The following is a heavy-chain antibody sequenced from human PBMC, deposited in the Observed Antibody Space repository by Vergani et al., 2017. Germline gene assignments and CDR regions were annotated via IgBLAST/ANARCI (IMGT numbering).Heavy chain of an antibody. CDR1: GYSFTSYW. CDR3: ARHGEDENCDGDCYSGYYYGMDV. V-gene: IGHV5-51*01. J-gene: IGHJ6*02. Sequence: VQLLQSGAEVPKPGESLKISCKGSGYSFTSYWIGWVRQMPGKGLEWMVIIYPGDSDTRYSPSFQGQVTISADKSISTAYLQWSSLKASDTAMYYCARHGEDENCDGDCYSGYYYGMDVWGQGTTVTVSS. CDR2: IYPGDSDT. D-gene: IGHD2-21*02.